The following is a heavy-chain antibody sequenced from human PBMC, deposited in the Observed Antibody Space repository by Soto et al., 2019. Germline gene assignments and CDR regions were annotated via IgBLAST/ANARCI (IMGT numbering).Heavy chain of an antibody. CDR2: ISYDGSKK. V-gene: IGHV3-30-3*01. D-gene: IGHD2-2*01. CDR1: GFTFSSHA. Sequence: QVQLVESGGGVVQPGRSLRLSCAASGFTFSSHAMHWVRQAPGKGLEWVAVISYDGSKKYYADAVKGRFTISRDNSKNTLYLRMNSLRAEDMAVYYCARPGCSISSSCHVGVGGMAVWGQGTTVTVSS. J-gene: IGHJ6*02. CDR3: ARPGCSISSSCHVGVGGMAV.